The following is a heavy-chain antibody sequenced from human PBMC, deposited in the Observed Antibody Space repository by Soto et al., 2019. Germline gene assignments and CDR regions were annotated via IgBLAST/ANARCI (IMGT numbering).Heavy chain of an antibody. CDR2: IYYSGST. V-gene: IGHV4-31*03. Sequence: QVQLQESGPGLVKPSQTLSLTCTVSGGSISSGGYYWSWIRQHPGKGLEWIWYIYYSGSTYYNPSLKSRVTISVDTSKNQFSLKLSSVTAADTAVYYCARLEGRSYYYYGMDVWGQGTTVTVSS. CDR3: ARLEGRSYYYYGMDV. CDR1: GGSISSGGYY. D-gene: IGHD1-26*01. J-gene: IGHJ6*02.